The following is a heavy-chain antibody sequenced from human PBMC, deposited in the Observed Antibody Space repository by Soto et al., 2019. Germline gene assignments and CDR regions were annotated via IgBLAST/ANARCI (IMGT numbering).Heavy chain of an antibody. Sequence: SETLSLTCAVYGGSVNGYYWNWISQHPGKGLEWIGEINHTRGTHYNPSLKSRVTMSVDTSKNQFSLRLSSVTAADTAIYYCATRITVFGLLIPPFDPWGQGTQVTVS. CDR3: ATRITVFGLLIPPFDP. CDR2: INHTRGT. D-gene: IGHD3-3*01. CDR1: GGSVNGYY. J-gene: IGHJ5*02. V-gene: IGHV4-34*01.